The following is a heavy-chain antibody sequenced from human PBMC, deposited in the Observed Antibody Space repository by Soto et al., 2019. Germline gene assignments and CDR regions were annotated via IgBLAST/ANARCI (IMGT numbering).Heavy chain of an antibody. J-gene: IGHJ3*02. CDR2: IYSTGST. V-gene: IGHV4-30-4*01. Sequence: QVQLQESGPGLVKPSQTLSLTCTVSGGSISSGDYYWNWIRQPPGKGLELIGFIYSTGSTYYNPSLKSPLTISVDMYKNQFSLKLTSVTAADTAVYYCARNDYDYVWESPGGDAFDIWGQGTMFTVSS. CDR1: GGSISSGDYY. D-gene: IGHD3-16*01. CDR3: ARNDYDYVWESPGGDAFDI.